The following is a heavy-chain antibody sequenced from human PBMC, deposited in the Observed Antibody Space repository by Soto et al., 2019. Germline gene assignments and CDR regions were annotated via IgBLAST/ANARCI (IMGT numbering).Heavy chain of an antibody. CDR1: GFTFSSYD. D-gene: IGHD3-9*01. CDR3: ARGGGGRLRYFDWLSMDDAFDI. CDR2: IGTAGDT. Sequence: HPGGSLRLSCAASGFTFSSYDMHWVRQATGKGLEWVSAIGTAGDTYYPGSVKGRFTISRENAKNSLYLQMNSLRAGDTAVYYCARGGGGRLRYFDWLSMDDAFDIWGQGTMVTVSS. V-gene: IGHV3-13*01. J-gene: IGHJ3*02.